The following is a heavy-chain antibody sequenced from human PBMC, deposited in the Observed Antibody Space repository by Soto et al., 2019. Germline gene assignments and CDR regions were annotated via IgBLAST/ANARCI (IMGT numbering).Heavy chain of an antibody. CDR3: ARQEGLLYTFDY. CDR1: GGSISSYY. J-gene: IGHJ4*02. V-gene: IGHV4-59*01. Sequence: SETLSLTCTVSGGSISSYYWSWIRQPPGKGLEWIGYIYYSGSTNYNPSLKSRVTISVDTSKNQFSLKLSSVTAADTAVYYCARQEGLLYTFDYWGQGTLVTVSS. D-gene: IGHD3-3*01. CDR2: IYYSGST.